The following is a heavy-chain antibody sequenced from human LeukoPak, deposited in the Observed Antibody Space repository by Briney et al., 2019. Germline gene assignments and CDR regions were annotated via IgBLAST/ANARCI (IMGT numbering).Heavy chain of an antibody. J-gene: IGHJ3*02. V-gene: IGHV3-30*03. CDR3: ATLGQMIGRAFDI. CDR2: ISYDGSNK. Sequence: PGGSLRLSCAASGFTFSSYGMHWVRQAPGKGLEWVAVISYDGSNKYYADSVKGRFTISRDNSKNTLYLQMNSLRAEDTAVYYCATLGQMIGRAFDIWGQGTMVTVSS. D-gene: IGHD2-21*01. CDR1: GFTFSSYG.